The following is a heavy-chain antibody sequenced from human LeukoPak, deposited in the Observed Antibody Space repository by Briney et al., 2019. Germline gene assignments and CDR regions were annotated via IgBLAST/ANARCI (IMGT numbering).Heavy chain of an antibody. CDR3: ARRFKSTAYYDY. CDR2: IYPGDSDN. Sequence: GESLKISCKGSGYSFTTYWIAWVRQMPGKGLEWMGIIYPGDSDNRYSPSFQGQVTISSDNSISTAYLQWSSLKASDTAIYYCARRFKSTAYYDYWGQGTLVSVSS. V-gene: IGHV5-51*01. CDR1: GYSFTTYW. J-gene: IGHJ4*02. D-gene: IGHD2-2*01.